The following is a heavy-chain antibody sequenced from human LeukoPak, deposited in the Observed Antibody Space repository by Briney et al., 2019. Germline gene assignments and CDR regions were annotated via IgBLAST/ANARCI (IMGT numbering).Heavy chain of an antibody. V-gene: IGHV4-34*01. CDR3: ARDTGIYSGSYRYFDY. D-gene: IGHD1-26*01. J-gene: IGHJ4*02. CDR1: GGSFSGYY. CDR2: INHSGST. Sequence: SETLSLTCAVYGGSFSGYYWSWIRQPPGKGLEWIGEINHSGSTNYNPSLKSRVTISVDTSKNQFSLKLSSVTAADTAVYYCARDTGIYSGSYRYFDYWGQGTLVTVSS.